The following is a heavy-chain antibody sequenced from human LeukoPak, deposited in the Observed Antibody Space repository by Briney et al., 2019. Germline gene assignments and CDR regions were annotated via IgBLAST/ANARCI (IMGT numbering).Heavy chain of an antibody. V-gene: IGHV3-11*05. CDR3: ARDRALRYFDWLSQGPSNYYYGMDV. CDR2: ISSSSSYT. CDR1: GFTFSDYY. Sequence: KPGGSLRLSCAASGFTFSDYYMSWIRQAPGKGLEWVSYISSSSSYTNYADSVKGRFTISRDNAKNSLYLRMNSLRAEDTAVYYCARDRALRYFDWLSQGPSNYYYGMDVWGQGTTVTVSS. J-gene: IGHJ6*02. D-gene: IGHD3-9*01.